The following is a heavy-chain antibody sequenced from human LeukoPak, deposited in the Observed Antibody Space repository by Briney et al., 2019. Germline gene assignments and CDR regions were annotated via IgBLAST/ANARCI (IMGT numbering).Heavy chain of an antibody. CDR2: IDSAGST. CDR1: GFTFSNNY. J-gene: IGHJ4*02. CDR3: ARVGYTSSWGERFYFDY. Sequence: GSLRLSCATSGFTFSNNYMSWVRQAPGKGLECVSVIDSAGSTYYAASVKGRFTISRDISKNALFLLMNSLTAEDTAVYYCARVGYTSSWGERFYFDYWGLGTVVTVSS. D-gene: IGHD6-13*01. V-gene: IGHV3-66*01.